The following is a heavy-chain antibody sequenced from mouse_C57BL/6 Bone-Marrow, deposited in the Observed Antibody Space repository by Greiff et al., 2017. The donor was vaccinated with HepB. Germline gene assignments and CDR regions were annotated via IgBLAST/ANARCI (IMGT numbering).Heavy chain of an antibody. D-gene: IGHD2-4*01. J-gene: IGHJ2*01. V-gene: IGHV3-6*01. CDR3: ARGIYYEAYYFDY. Sequence: ESGPGLVKPSQSLSLTCSVTGYSITSGYYWNWIRQFPGNKLEWMGYISYDGSNNYNPSLKNRISITRDTSKNQFFLKLNSVTTEDTATYYCARGIYYEAYYFDYWGQGTTLTVSS. CDR1: GYSITSGYY. CDR2: ISYDGSN.